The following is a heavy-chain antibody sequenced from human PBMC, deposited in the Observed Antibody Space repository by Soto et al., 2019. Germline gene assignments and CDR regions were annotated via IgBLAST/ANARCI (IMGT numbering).Heavy chain of an antibody. CDR2: IIPIFGTA. D-gene: IGHD3-3*01. V-gene: IGHV1-69*13. CDR1: GGTFSSYA. J-gene: IGHJ4*02. Sequence: SVKVSCKASGGTFSSYAISWVRQAPGQGLEWMGGIIPIFGTANYAQKFQGRVTITADESTSTAYMELSSLRSEDTAVYYCARAPPLRFLEWPHYFDYWGKGTLVTVSS. CDR3: ARAPPLRFLEWPHYFDY.